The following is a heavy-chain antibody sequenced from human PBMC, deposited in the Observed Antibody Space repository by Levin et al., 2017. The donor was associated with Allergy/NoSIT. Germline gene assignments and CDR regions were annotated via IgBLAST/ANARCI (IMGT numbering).Heavy chain of an antibody. Sequence: GGSLRLSCAASGFSFNTYAIHWVRQAPGKGLEWVAFISYDGIYKYYADSVKGRFTISRDNSRNTLYLQMNSLRAEDTSVYYCARDLSTRYAIDYWGQGTLVTVSS. CDR3: ARDLSTRYAIDY. V-gene: IGHV3-30*04. CDR2: ISYDGIYK. CDR1: GFSFNTYA. J-gene: IGHJ4*02. D-gene: IGHD2-15*01.